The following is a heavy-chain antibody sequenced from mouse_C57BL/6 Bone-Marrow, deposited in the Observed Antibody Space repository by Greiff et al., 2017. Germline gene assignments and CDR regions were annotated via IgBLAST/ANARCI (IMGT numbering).Heavy chain of an antibody. D-gene: IGHD2-4*01. J-gene: IGHJ4*01. V-gene: IGHV5-4*03. CDR3: ARGDDYDDGPYYAMDY. Sequence: EVMLVESGGGLVKPGGSLTLSCAASGFTFSSYAMSWVRQTPEKRLEWVATISDGGSYTYYPDNVKGRFTISRDNAKNNLYLQMSHLKSEDTAMYYCARGDDYDDGPYYAMDYWGQGTSVTVSS. CDR2: ISDGGSYT. CDR1: GFTFSSYA.